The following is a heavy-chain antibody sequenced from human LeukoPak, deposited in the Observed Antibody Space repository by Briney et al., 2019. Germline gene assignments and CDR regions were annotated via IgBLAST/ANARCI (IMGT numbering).Heavy chain of an antibody. CDR2: INPNSGGT. V-gene: IGHV1-2*02. CDR1: GYTFTGYY. CDR3: ARGPRGGCSSTSCGLYYYYYMDV. D-gene: IGHD2-2*01. J-gene: IGHJ6*03. Sequence: ASVKVSCKASGYTFTGYYMHWVRQAPGQGLEWMGWINPNSGGTNYAQKFQGRVTMTRDTSISTAYMELSRLRSDDTAVYYCARGPRGGCSSTSCGLYYYYYMDVWGKGTTVTVSS.